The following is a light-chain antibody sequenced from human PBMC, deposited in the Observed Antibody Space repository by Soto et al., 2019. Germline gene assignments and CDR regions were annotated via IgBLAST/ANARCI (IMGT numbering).Light chain of an antibody. CDR2: WAS. CDR3: QQYYSPPYT. V-gene: IGKV4-1*01. J-gene: IGKJ2*01. Sequence: DIVMTQSPDSLAVSLGERATINCKSSQRVLYSSNNKNYLGWFQQKPGQTPKLLIYWASTRDSGVPDRFSSSGSGTDFTLTINSLQAEDVAVYYCQQYYSPPYTFGQGTRLEIK. CDR1: QRVLYSSNNKNY.